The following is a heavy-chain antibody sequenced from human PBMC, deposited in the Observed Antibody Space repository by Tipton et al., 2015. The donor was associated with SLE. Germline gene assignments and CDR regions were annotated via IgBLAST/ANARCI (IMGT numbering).Heavy chain of an antibody. J-gene: IGHJ3*02. CDR1: GGSISSHY. Sequence: TLSLTCTVSGGSISSHYWSWIRQPPGKTLEWIGYIYSGGSTHYNPSLKSRVSISVDTSKNQISLKLSSVTAADTAVYYCARGDLYDYIWGSYRLDAFDIWGQGTMVTVSS. CDR2: IYSGGST. CDR3: ARGDLYDYIWGSYRLDAFDI. D-gene: IGHD3-16*02. V-gene: IGHV4-59*11.